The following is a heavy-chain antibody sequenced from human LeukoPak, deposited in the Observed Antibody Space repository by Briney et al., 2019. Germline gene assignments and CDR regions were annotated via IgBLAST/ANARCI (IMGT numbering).Heavy chain of an antibody. J-gene: IGHJ6*03. V-gene: IGHV1-2*02. CDR1: GYTFTSYA. D-gene: IGHD6-19*01. CDR3: ARDSSGWYRGYYYYYMDV. Sequence: GASVKVSCKASGYTFTSYAMHWVRQAPGQGLEWMGWINPNSGGTNYAQKFQGRVTMTRDTSISTAYMELSRLRSDDTAVYYCARDSSGWYRGYYYYYMDVWGKGTTVTVSS. CDR2: INPNSGGT.